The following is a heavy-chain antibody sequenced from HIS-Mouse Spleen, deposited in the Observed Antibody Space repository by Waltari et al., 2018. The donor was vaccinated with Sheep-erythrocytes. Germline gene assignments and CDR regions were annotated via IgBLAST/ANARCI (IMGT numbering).Heavy chain of an antibody. J-gene: IGHJ4*02. CDR1: GFTFSSYA. CDR2: ISYYGRNK. Sequence: QVQLVESGGGVVQPGRSLRLSCAASGFTFSSYAMHWVRQAQGKGLEGVAVISYYGRNKDYADSVKGRFTISRDNSKNTLYLQMNSLRAEDTAVYYCARVSAGELKYYFDYWGQGTLVTVSS. CDR3: ARVSAGELKYYFDY. V-gene: IGHV3-30*04. D-gene: IGHD1-26*01.